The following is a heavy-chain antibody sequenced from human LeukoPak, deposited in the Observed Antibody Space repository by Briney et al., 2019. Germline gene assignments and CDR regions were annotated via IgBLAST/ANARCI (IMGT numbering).Heavy chain of an antibody. V-gene: IGHV6-1*01. D-gene: IGHD2-2*01. Sequence: RPSQTLSLTCAISGDSVSSNSAAWNWIRQSPSRGLEWLGRTYYRSKWYNDYAVSVKSRITINPDTSKNQFSLQLNSVTPEDTAVYYSARVLLLGYCSSTSCYGPFDYWGQGTLVTVSS. J-gene: IGHJ4*02. CDR2: TYYRSKWYN. CDR3: ARVLLLGYCSSTSCYGPFDY. CDR1: GDSVSSNSAA.